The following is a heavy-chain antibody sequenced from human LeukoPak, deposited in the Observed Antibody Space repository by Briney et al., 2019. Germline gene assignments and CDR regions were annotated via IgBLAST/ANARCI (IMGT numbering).Heavy chain of an antibody. Sequence: GGSLRLSCAASGFTLSKHWMTWVRQAPGKGLECVAIIKQDGSEKYYVNSVKGRFTISRDNAKNSLYLQMNSLRAEDTAVYYCANSGMGSGYWGQGTLVTVSS. CDR1: GFTLSKHW. D-gene: IGHD5-18*01. CDR3: ANSGMGSGY. CDR2: IKQDGSEK. V-gene: IGHV3-7*01. J-gene: IGHJ4*02.